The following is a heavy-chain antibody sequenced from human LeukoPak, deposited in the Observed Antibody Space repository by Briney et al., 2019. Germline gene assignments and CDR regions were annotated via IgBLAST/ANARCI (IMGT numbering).Heavy chain of an antibody. V-gene: IGHV3-30*01. CDR3: ARDSTYYYDSGSSGPHYFDN. Sequence: GGSLRLSCAASGFTFSNYAMHWVRQAPGKGLEWVSLISSGGTYEYYADSVKGRFTISRGNSKNTLYLQLNSLRAEDTAVYYCARDSTYYYDSGSSGPHYFDNWGQGTLVTVSS. J-gene: IGHJ4*02. CDR2: ISSGGTYE. D-gene: IGHD3-10*01. CDR1: GFTFSNYA.